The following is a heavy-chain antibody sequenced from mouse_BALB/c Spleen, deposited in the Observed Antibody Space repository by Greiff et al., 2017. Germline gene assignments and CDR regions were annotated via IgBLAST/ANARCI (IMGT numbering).Heavy chain of an antibody. J-gene: IGHJ2*01. CDR1: GFTFTDYY. D-gene: IGHD2-4*01. CDR3: ARSYDYDDGPGPFDY. CDR2: IRNKANGYTT. Sequence: EVQVVESGGGLVQPGGSLRLSCATSGFTFTDYYMSWVRQPPGKALEWLGFIRNKANGYTTEYSASVKGRFTISRDNSQISLYLQMNTLRAEDSATYYCARSYDYDDGPGPFDYWGQGTTLTVSS. V-gene: IGHV7-3*02.